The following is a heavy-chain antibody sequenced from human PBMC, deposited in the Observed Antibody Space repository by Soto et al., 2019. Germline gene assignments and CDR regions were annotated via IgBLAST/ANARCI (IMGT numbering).Heavy chain of an antibody. V-gene: IGHV3-53*04. Sequence: GGSLRLSCAASGFTVSSNYMSWVRQAPGKGLEWVSVIYSGGSTYYADSVKGRFTISRHNSKNTPYLQMNSLRAEDTAVYYCARARGSGSYEAPYYYYYMDVWGKGTTVTVSS. CDR2: IYSGGST. CDR3: ARARGSGSYEAPYYYYYMDV. D-gene: IGHD3-10*01. CDR1: GFTVSSNY. J-gene: IGHJ6*03.